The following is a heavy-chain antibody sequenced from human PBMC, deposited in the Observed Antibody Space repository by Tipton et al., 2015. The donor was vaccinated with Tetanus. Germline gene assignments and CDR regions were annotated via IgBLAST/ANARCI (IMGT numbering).Heavy chain of an antibody. D-gene: IGHD1-1*01. Sequence: SLRLSCAASGFTFSSYAMSWVRQAPGKGLEWVSAISGSGGSTYYADSVKGRLTISRDNSKNTLYLQMNSLRAEDTAVYYCAKDNLERRGGYAFDIWGQGTMVTVSS. J-gene: IGHJ3*02. CDR2: ISGSGGST. V-gene: IGHV3-23*01. CDR3: AKDNLERRGGYAFDI. CDR1: GFTFSSYA.